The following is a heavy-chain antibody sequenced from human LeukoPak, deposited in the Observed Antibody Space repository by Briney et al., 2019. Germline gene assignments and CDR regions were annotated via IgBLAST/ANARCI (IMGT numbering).Heavy chain of an antibody. CDR1: GGSINNDY. CDR2: VYYSGST. J-gene: IGHJ4*02. CDR3: VRINCSGVSCTLFDY. Sequence: SETLSLTCTVSGGSINNDYWTWIRQPPGKGLEWIGHVYYSGSTNYNASLKSRVTISIAASKNHFSLRLSSVTAADTAMYYCVRINCSGVSCTLFDYWGQGTLVTVSS. V-gene: IGHV4-59*01. D-gene: IGHD2-15*01.